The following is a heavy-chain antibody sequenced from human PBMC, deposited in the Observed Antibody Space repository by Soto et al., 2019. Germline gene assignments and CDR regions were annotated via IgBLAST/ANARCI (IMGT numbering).Heavy chain of an antibody. J-gene: IGHJ6*02. Sequence: PGGTLRLSCAASGFTFSNFEMPWVRQAPGKGLEWVSYINTAGSTKYYAESVKGRFTISRDNARNSLFLQMNSLRAEDTAVYYCARAECSIPDGLTPYYSYGLDVWCPGTMRTVSS. D-gene: IGHD2-2*01. CDR1: GFTFSNFE. CDR3: ARAECSIPDGLTPYYSYGLDV. CDR2: INTAGSTK. V-gene: IGHV3-48*03.